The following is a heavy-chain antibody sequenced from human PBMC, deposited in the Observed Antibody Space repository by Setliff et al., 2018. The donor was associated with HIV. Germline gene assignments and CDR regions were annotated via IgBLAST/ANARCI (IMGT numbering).Heavy chain of an antibody. CDR2: IYPGDSDT. Sequence: GESLKISCKGSGYSFTSYWIGWVRQMPGKGLEWMGIIYPGDSDTRYGPSFQGQVTISADKSISTAYLQWSSLRASDIAMYYCAGVIVGASDAFDIWGQGTMVTVSS. D-gene: IGHD1-26*01. CDR3: AGVIVGASDAFDI. V-gene: IGHV5-51*01. CDR1: GYSFTSYW. J-gene: IGHJ3*02.